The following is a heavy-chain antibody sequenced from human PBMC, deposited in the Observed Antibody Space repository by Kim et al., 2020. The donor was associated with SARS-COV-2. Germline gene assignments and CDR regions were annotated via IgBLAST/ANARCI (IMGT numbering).Heavy chain of an antibody. J-gene: IGHJ6*02. Sequence: ASVKVSCKASGYTFTGYYMHWVRQAPGQGLEWMGWINPNSGGTNYAQKFQGWVTMTRDTSISTAYMELSRLRSDDTAGFSCARDGWVIGYYYYGLDVGGQ. CDR3: ARDGWVIGYYYYGLDV. CDR1: GYTFTGYY. V-gene: IGHV1-2*04. CDR2: INPNSGGT. D-gene: IGHD3-16*02.